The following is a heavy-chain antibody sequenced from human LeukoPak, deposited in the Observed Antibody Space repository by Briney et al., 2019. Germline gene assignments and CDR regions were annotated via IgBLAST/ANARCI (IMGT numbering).Heavy chain of an antibody. Sequence: GASVKVSCKASGYTFTSYDINWVRQDTGQGLEWMGWMNPNSGNTGYAQKFQGRVTMTRNTSISTAYMELSSLRSEDTAVYYCTRVPRRATHYGMDVWGQGTTVTVSS. CDR3: TRVPRRATHYGMDV. CDR2: MNPNSGNT. J-gene: IGHJ6*02. CDR1: GYTFTSYD. V-gene: IGHV1-8*01.